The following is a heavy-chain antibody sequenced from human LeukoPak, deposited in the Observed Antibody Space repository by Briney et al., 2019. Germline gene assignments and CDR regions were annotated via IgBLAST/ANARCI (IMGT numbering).Heavy chain of an antibody. Sequence: SETLSLTCTVSGGSISSYWSWIRQPAGKGLEWIGRIYASGNNNYNTDYNPSLTSLVTMSVDTSKNQFSLKLTSVTAADTAVYYCARDSGTTGEVKFDPWGQGTLVTVSS. CDR3: ARDSGTTGEVKFDP. J-gene: IGHJ5*02. CDR1: GGSISSY. V-gene: IGHV4-4*07. D-gene: IGHD3-10*01. CDR2: IYASGNNNYNT.